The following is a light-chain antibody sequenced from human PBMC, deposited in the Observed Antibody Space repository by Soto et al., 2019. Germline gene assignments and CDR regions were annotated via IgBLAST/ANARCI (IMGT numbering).Light chain of an antibody. CDR3: QQYNNCPSVT. CDR1: NSVSSN. V-gene: IGKV3-15*01. CDR2: GVS. J-gene: IGKJ5*01. Sequence: EIVITQSPATLSVSPGERATLYCKASNSVSSNLAWYQQKPGQTPRLLIYGVSTSATGIPVRFSGSGSLTEFTLSIISLQSEDFSVYYCQQYNNCPSVTFVQVTRLEIK.